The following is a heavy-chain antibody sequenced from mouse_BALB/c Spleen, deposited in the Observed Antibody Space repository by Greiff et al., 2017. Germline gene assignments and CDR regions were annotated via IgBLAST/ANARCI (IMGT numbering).Heavy chain of an antibody. J-gene: IGHJ3*01. CDR2: ISYSGST. D-gene: IGHD2-2*01. CDR3: ARGGYGYDGAAWFAY. CDR1: GDSITSGY. V-gene: IGHV3-8*02. Sequence: EVKLQESGPSLVKPSQTLSLTCSVTGDSITSGYWNWIRKFPGNKLEYMGYISYSGSTYYNPSLKSRISITRDTSKNQYYLQLNSVTTEDTATYYCARGGYGYDGAAWFAYWGQGTLVTVSA.